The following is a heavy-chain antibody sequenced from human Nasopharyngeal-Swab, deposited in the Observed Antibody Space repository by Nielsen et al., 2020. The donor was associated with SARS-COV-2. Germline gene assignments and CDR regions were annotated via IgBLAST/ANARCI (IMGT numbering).Heavy chain of an antibody. V-gene: IGHV1-69*06. CDR1: GGTFSSYA. Sequence: SVKVSCKASGGTFSSYAISWVRQAPGQGLEWLGGIIPIFGTANYAQKFQGRVTITADKSTSTAYMELSSLRSEDTAVYYCARGRRGYDILTGYYTYNWFDPWGQGTLVTVSS. CDR3: ARGRRGYDILTGYYTYNWFDP. D-gene: IGHD3-9*01. CDR2: IIPIFGTA. J-gene: IGHJ5*02.